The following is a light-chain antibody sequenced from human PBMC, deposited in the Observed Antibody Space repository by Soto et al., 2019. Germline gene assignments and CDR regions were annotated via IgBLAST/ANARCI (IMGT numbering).Light chain of an antibody. Sequence: DIVMTQSPLSLPVTPGEPASISCRSSQSLLYSNGYNYLDWYLQKPGQSPQLLIYSGSNRASGVPDRFSGSGSGTDFTLKISRVEAEDVGVYYCMQALQIPITFGPGTKVDIK. CDR1: QSLLYSNGYNY. CDR2: SGS. V-gene: IGKV2-28*01. J-gene: IGKJ3*01. CDR3: MQALQIPIT.